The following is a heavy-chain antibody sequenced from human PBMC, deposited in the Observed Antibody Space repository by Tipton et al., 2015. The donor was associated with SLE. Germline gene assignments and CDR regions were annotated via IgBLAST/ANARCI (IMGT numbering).Heavy chain of an antibody. Sequence: TLSLTCTVSGGSISSGDYYWSWIRQPPGKGLEWIGYIYYSGSTYYNPSLKSRVTISVDTSKNQFSLKLSSVTAADTAVYYCARDQVGYSGYTSFYYMDVWGKGTTVTVSS. J-gene: IGHJ6*03. CDR1: GGSISSGDYY. CDR2: IYYSGST. CDR3: ARDQVGYSGYTSFYYMDV. V-gene: IGHV4-30-4*01. D-gene: IGHD5-12*01.